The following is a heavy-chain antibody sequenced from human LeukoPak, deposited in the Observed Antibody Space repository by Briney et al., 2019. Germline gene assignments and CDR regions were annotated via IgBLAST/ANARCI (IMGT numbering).Heavy chain of an antibody. J-gene: IGHJ4*02. CDR2: IYTSGSI. CDR3: ARMKDCGGDCYSVDY. Sequence: SETLSLTCTVSGGSISSYYWSWIRQPAGKGLEWIGRIYTSGSINYNPSLKSRVTISVDTSKNQFSLRLSSVTAADTAVYYCARMKDCGGDCYSVDYWGQGTLVTVSS. CDR1: GGSISSYY. V-gene: IGHV4-4*07. D-gene: IGHD2-21*02.